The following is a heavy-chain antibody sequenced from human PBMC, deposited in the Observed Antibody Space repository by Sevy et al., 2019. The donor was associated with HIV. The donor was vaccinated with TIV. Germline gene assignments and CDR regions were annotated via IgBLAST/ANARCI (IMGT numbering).Heavy chain of an antibody. CDR1: GYTFTSYF. CDR3: ARAPSGSQGPGQYFQY. CDR2: ISAFNGDT. Sequence: ASVKVSCKASGYTFTSYFISWVRQVPGQGLEWMGRISAFNGDTSYAQTLQGRVTMTTDPSTSTAYMELRSLRPDDTALYYCARAPSGSQGPGQYFQYWGQGTLVTVSS. D-gene: IGHD1-26*01. J-gene: IGHJ1*01. V-gene: IGHV1-18*01.